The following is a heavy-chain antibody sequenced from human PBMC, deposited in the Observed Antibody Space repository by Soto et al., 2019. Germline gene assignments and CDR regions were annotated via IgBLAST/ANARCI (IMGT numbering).Heavy chain of an antibody. D-gene: IGHD3-10*01. J-gene: IGHJ4*02. CDR1: GFTFINFA. CDR3: AKFGASGSYFQFDY. V-gene: IGHV3-23*01. CDR2: ISGSGGTT. Sequence: EVQLLDSGGGLVQPGGSLRLSCAASGFTFINFAMSWVRQSPGKGLEWVSAISGSGGTTWYADSVRGRFTTSRDNSNNTLYLQMNSLRAEDTAVYYCAKFGASGSYFQFDYCGQGIVVTVSS.